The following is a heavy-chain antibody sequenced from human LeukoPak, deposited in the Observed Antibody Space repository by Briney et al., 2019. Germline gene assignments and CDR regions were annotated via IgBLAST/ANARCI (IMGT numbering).Heavy chain of an antibody. CDR1: GFTFSSSG. V-gene: IGHV3-33*01. J-gene: IGHJ4*02. Sequence: GGSLRLSCAASGFTFSSSGFHWVRQAPGKGLEWVADIWYHGRNEYYADSAKGRFTISRDNSKNTLYLQMNSLRAEDTAVYYCARDSAVGRFGFWGQGTLVTVSS. CDR3: ARDSAVGRFGF. CDR2: IWYHGRNE. D-gene: IGHD1-1*01.